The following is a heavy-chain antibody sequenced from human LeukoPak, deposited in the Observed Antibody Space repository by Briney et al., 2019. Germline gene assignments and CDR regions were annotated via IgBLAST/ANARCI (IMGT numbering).Heavy chain of an antibody. V-gene: IGHV3-23*01. Sequence: GGSLRLSCAASGFSFSTYAMTWLRRAPGKGLEWVSTTTDDGGSTHYADAVKGRLTISRDNSRNTLLLQMNSLRAEDTALYYCASAREYCGSAECYEYFQHWGQGTLVTVSS. CDR1: GFSFSTYA. CDR3: ASAREYCGSAECYEYFQH. D-gene: IGHD2-21*01. J-gene: IGHJ1*01. CDR2: TTDDGGST.